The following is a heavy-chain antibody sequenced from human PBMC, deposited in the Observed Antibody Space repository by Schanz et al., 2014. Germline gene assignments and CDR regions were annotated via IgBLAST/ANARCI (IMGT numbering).Heavy chain of an antibody. Sequence: EVQLLESGGGLVQPGGSLRLSCLASGFAFSSYGMSWVRQAPGKGLEWVSAISGSGGSTYYADSVKGRFTISRDNSKNTLYLQMKSLRAEDTAVYYCAKGRFGELSAFDIWGQGTMVTVSS. J-gene: IGHJ3*02. D-gene: IGHD3-10*01. CDR2: ISGSGGST. CDR1: GFAFSSYG. V-gene: IGHV3-23*01. CDR3: AKGRFGELSAFDI.